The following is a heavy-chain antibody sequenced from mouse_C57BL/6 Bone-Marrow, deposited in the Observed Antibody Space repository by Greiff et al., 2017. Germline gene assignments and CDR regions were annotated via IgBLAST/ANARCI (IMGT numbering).Heavy chain of an antibody. CDR3: SSFDGNYFDF. D-gene: IGHD2-3*01. CDR2: IDPEIGDT. J-gene: IGHJ2*01. Sequence: VHVKQSGAELVRPGASVKLSCTASGFNIKDDYIHWVKQRPEQGLEWIGWIDPEIGDTEYASKFQGKATITSDTSSNTAYLQLSSLTSEDTAVYYCSSFDGNYFDFWGQGTPRTVAS. CDR1: GFNIKDDY. V-gene: IGHV14-4*01.